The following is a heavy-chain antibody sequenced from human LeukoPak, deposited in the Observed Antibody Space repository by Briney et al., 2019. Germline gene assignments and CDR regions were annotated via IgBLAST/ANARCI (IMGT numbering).Heavy chain of an antibody. CDR2: IIPIFGTA. CDR1: GGTFSSYA. V-gene: IGHV1-69*05. CDR3: AKDERNWNYNLASQTYD. D-gene: IGHD1-7*01. J-gene: IGHJ4*02. Sequence: SVKVSCKASGGTFSSYAISWVRQAPGQGLEWMGGIIPIFGTANYAQKLQGRVTMTTDTSTSTAYMELRSLRSDDTAVYYCAKDERNWNYNLASQTYDWGQGTLVTVSS.